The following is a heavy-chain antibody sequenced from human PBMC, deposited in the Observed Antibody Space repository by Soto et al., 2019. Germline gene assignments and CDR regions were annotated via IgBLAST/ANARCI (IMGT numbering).Heavy chain of an antibody. J-gene: IGHJ4*02. CDR3: VRTSLVVAAATREDY. CDR1: GFTFSSYW. D-gene: IGHD2-15*01. V-gene: IGHV3-74*01. CDR2: INSDGRST. Sequence: EVQLVESGGGLVQPGGSLRLSCAASGFTFSSYWMHWVRHAPGKGLVWVSRINSDGRSTSYAASVKGRFTISRDNAKNTLYRQMNRLRAEDTAVYYCVRTSLVVAAATREDYWGQGTLVTVSA.